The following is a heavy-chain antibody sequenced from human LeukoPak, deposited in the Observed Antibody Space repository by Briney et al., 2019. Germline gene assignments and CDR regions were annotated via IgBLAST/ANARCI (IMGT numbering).Heavy chain of an antibody. CDR1: GYTLTELS. J-gene: IGHJ4*02. CDR2: FDPEDGET. V-gene: IGHV1-24*01. Sequence: ASVKVSCMVSGYTLTELSMHWVRQAPGKGLEWMGGFDPEDGETIYAQKFQGRVIMTEDTVTDTAYMELSSLRSEDTAVYYCATGYTIFGVVTHWIDYWGQGTLVTVSS. D-gene: IGHD3-3*01. CDR3: ATGYTIFGVVTHWIDY.